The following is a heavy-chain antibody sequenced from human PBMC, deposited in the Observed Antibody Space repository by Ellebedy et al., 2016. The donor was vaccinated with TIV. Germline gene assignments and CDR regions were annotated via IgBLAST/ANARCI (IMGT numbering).Heavy chain of an antibody. CDR3: ARPMFYYHYYMDV. D-gene: IGHD3-10*02. V-gene: IGHV3-21*01. Sequence: GGSLRLXXAASGFAFKSYSMNWVRQAPGKGLEWVASISDRNSKRFYSDSVKGRFIISRDDATGSLFLEMNTLRVEDTAVYYCARPMFYYHYYMDVWGKGTTVIV. J-gene: IGHJ6*03. CDR1: GFAFKSYS. CDR2: ISDRNSKR.